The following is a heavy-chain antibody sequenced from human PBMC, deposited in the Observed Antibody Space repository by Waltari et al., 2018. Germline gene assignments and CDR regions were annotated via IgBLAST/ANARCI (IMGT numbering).Heavy chain of an antibody. CDR2: IYHSGST. J-gene: IGHJ4*02. D-gene: IGHD4-4*01. V-gene: IGHV4-38-2*01. CDR3: ARRDYSNHLDY. Sequence: QVQLQESGPGLVKPSETLSLTCAVSGYSISSGYYWDWIRQSPGKGLEWIGSIYHSGSTYYNPSLKSRVTISVDTSKNQFSLKLSSVTAADTAVYYCARRDYSNHLDYWGQGTLVTVSS. CDR1: GYSISSGYY.